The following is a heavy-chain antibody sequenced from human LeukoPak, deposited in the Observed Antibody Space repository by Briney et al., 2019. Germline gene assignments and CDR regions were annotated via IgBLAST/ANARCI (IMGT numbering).Heavy chain of an antibody. CDR1: GYPFTIYG. D-gene: IGHD3-10*01. Sequence: ASVKVSCKASGYPFTIYGISWVRQAPGPVLEWMGWISAYNGNTNYAQKLQGRVTMTTDTSTSTAYMELRSLRSDDTVVYYCARDSPKLLYSLDYWGQGTLVTVSS. CDR3: ARDSPKLLYSLDY. J-gene: IGHJ4*02. CDR2: ISAYNGNT. V-gene: IGHV1-18*01.